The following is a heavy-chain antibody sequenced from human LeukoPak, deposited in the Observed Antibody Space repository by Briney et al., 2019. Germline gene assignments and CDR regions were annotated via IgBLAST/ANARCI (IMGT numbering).Heavy chain of an antibody. CDR1: GYTFTSCG. CDR2: ISAYNGNT. D-gene: IGHD2-2*03. CDR3: ARAGYCSSTSCLIRYNWFDP. V-gene: IGHV1-18*01. J-gene: IGHJ5*02. Sequence: GASVKVSCKASGYTFTSCGISWVRQAPGQGLEWMGWISAYNGNTNYAQKLQGRVTMTTDTSTSTAYMELRSLRSDDTAVYYCARAGYCSSTSCLIRYNWFDPWGQGTLVTVSS.